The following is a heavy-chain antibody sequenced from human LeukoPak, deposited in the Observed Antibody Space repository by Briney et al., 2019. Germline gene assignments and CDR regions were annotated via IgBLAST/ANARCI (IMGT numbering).Heavy chain of an antibody. CDR2: ISYDGSSK. CDR3: AKLGVGYSGYDPTRTYYFDY. J-gene: IGHJ4*02. CDR1: GFTFSSYG. Sequence: GGSLRLSCAASGFTFSSYGMHWVRQAPGKGLEWVAVISYDGSSKYYADSVKGRFTISRDNSKNTLYLQMNSLRAEDTAVYYCAKLGVGYSGYDPTRTYYFDYWGQGTLVTVSS. D-gene: IGHD5-12*01. V-gene: IGHV3-30*18.